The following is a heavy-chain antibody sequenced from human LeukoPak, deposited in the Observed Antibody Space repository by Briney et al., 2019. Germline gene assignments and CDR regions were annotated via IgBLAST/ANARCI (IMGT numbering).Heavy chain of an antibody. CDR1: GGSISSYY. CDR2: IYYSGST. D-gene: IGHD3-16*02. Sequence: PSETLSLTCTVSGGSISSYYWSWIRQPPGKGLEWIGYIYYSGSTNYNPSLKSRVTISVDTSKNQFSLKLSSVTAADTAVYFCARGRSKLIMFGGVIEIWGQGTPVTVSS. J-gene: IGHJ4*02. CDR3: ARGRSKLIMFGGVIEI. V-gene: IGHV4-59*01.